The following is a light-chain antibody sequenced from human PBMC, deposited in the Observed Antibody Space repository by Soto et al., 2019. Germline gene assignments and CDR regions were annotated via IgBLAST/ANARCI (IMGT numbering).Light chain of an antibody. V-gene: IGKV1-5*03. CDR3: QQYNGYSRT. Sequence: IQLTQSPCSLSASVGDRVTITCRASQSISSYLNWYQQKPGKAPHLLIYKASTSESGVPSRFSGSGSGTEFTLTISSLLPDDFATYYCQQYNGYSRTFGQGTKVDIK. CDR1: QSISSY. J-gene: IGKJ1*01. CDR2: KAS.